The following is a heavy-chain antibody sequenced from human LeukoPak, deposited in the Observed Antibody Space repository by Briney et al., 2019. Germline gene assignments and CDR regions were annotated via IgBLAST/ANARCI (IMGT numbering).Heavy chain of an antibody. Sequence: PPGGSLRLSCVASGFSLSTYSMNWVRQAPGKGLEWISYISSRSSTIYYADSVKGRFTVSRDNARNSLSLQMNSLRADDTAVYYCARDHIITVAAFDSWGQGTLVSVSS. CDR3: ARDHIITVAAFDS. V-gene: IGHV3-48*04. CDR1: GFSLSTYS. CDR2: ISSRSSTI. D-gene: IGHD6-19*01. J-gene: IGHJ4*02.